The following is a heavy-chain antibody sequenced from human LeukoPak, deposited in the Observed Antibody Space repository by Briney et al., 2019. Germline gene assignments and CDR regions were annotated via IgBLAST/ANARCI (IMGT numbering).Heavy chain of an antibody. Sequence: PGGSLRLSCAASGFTFSSYEMNWVRQAPGKGLEWVSYISSSGSIIHYADAVKGRFTTSRDNAKNSLHLQMNSLRAEDTAIYHCARVRGYGSESFDYWGQGTLVTVSS. J-gene: IGHJ4*02. V-gene: IGHV3-48*03. CDR1: GFTFSSYE. D-gene: IGHD3-10*01. CDR2: ISSSGSII. CDR3: ARVRGYGSESFDY.